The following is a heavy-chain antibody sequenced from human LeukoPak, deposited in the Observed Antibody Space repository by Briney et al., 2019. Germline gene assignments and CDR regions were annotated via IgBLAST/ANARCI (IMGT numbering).Heavy chain of an antibody. Sequence: PGGSLRLSCAASGFTFSEYYMAWIRQAPGEGLEWLSSIGPNGGAIYYADSVKGRFTISRDNAKSSLYLQMTSLKAGDTAVYYCARGLFVAGSFFDSWGQGTLVTVSS. V-gene: IGHV3-11*04. CDR3: ARGLFVAGSFFDS. CDR2: IGPNGGAI. CDR1: GFTFSEYY. D-gene: IGHD1-26*01. J-gene: IGHJ4*02.